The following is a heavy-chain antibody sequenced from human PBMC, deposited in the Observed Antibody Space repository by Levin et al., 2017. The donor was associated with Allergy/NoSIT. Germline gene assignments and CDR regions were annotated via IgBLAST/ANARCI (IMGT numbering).Heavy chain of an antibody. CDR3: ATSPVARGVTGF. V-gene: IGHV3-7*01. CDR1: GFTFSSYW. D-gene: IGHD3-10*01. Sequence: GGSLRLSCAASGFTFSSYWMSWVRQAPGKGLEWVANIKQDGSDKFYVDSVKGRFTISRDNAKNSLYLQVNSLRAEDTAVYYCATSPVARGVTGFWGQGTLVIVSS. CDR2: IKQDGSDK. J-gene: IGHJ4*02.